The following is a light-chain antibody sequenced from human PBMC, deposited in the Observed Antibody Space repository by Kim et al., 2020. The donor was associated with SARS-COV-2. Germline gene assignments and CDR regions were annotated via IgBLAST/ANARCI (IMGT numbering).Light chain of an antibody. Sequence: KAVTISCTRSSGSIASNYVQWYQQRPGSAPTTVIYEDNQRPSGVPDRFSGSIDSSSNSASLTISGLKTEDEDDYYCQSYDSSNQVVFGGGTQLTVL. CDR3: QSYDSSNQVV. V-gene: IGLV6-57*03. CDR1: SGSIASNY. CDR2: EDN. J-gene: IGLJ2*01.